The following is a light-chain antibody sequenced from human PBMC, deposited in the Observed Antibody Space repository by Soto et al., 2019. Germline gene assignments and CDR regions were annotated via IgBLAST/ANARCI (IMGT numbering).Light chain of an antibody. CDR2: DAS. Sequence: DIQMTQSPSTLSASVGDRVTITCRASQSISSWLAWYQQKPGKAPKLLIYDASSLESGVPSRFSGSGSGTEFTLTISSLQPDDFASYYCQQYNTYCPVTFGQGTTLEIK. V-gene: IGKV1-5*01. CDR1: QSISSW. CDR3: QQYNTYCPVT. J-gene: IGKJ2*01.